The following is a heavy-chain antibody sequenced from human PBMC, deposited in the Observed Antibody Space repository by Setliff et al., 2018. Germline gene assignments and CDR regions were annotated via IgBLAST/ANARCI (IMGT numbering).Heavy chain of an antibody. Sequence: WASVKVSCKASGGTFRSYGISWVRQAPGQGLEWMGGTIPSFGSTNYAQKFQDRVTIITDGSTSTAYMELSSLRTEDTAVYYCAREGVDTRSSTDYRYYMDVWGKGTTVTVCS. V-gene: IGHV1-69*05. CDR1: GGTFRSYG. CDR2: TIPSFGST. D-gene: IGHD5-18*01. CDR3: AREGVDTRSSTDYRYYMDV. J-gene: IGHJ6*03.